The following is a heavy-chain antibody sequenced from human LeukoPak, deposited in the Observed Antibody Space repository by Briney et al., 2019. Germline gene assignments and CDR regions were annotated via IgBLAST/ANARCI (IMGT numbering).Heavy chain of an antibody. CDR2: IIPIFGTA. D-gene: IGHD4-17*01. CDR1: GYTFTGYY. CDR3: ASHDYGDHVGAFDI. Sequence: SVKVSCKASGYTFTGYYMHWVRQAPGQGLEWMGGIIPIFGTANYAQKFQGRVTITTDESTSTAYMELSSLRSEDTAVYYCASHDYGDHVGAFDIWGQGTMVTVSS. J-gene: IGHJ3*02. V-gene: IGHV1-69*05.